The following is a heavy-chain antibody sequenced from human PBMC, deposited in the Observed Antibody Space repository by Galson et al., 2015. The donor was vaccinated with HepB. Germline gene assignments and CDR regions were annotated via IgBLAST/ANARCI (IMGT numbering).Heavy chain of an antibody. CDR1: GGTFSSYT. CDR2: IIPILGIA. Sequence: SVKVSCKASGGTFSSYTISWVRQAPGQGLEWMGRIIPILGIANYAQKFQGRVTITADKSTSTAYMELSSLRSEDTAVYYCARDWVVTDWYFDLWGRGTLVTVSS. D-gene: IGHD2-15*01. V-gene: IGHV1-69*04. J-gene: IGHJ2*01. CDR3: ARDWVVTDWYFDL.